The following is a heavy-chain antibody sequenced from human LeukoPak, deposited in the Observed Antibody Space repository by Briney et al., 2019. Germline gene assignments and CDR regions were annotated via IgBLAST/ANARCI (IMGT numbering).Heavy chain of an antibody. D-gene: IGHD3-10*01. CDR1: GFTFDDYA. CDR3: AKGSGNGYGSGPCDY. CDR2: ISWNSGSI. Sequence: GGSLRLSCAASGFTFDDYAMHWVRQAPGKGLEWVSGISWNSGSIGYADSVKGRFTISRDNSKNTVSLQMSSLRAEDTALYYCAKGSGNGYGSGPCDYWGQGTLVTVSS. V-gene: IGHV3-9*01. J-gene: IGHJ4*02.